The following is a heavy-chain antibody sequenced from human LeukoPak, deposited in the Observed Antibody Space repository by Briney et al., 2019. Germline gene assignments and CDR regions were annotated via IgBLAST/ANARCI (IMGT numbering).Heavy chain of an antibody. CDR1: GFTFSSYR. CDR3: ARVGTTMIKVAWFDP. D-gene: IGHD3-22*01. CDR2: IKLDGSEK. J-gene: IGHJ5*02. V-gene: IGHV3-7*01. Sequence: GGSLRLSCAASGFTFSSYRMSWVRQAPGNGLQWVANIKLDGSEKYYVDSVKGRFTISRDNAKNSLYLQMNSLRAEDTAVYYCARVGTTMIKVAWFDPWGQGTLVTVSS.